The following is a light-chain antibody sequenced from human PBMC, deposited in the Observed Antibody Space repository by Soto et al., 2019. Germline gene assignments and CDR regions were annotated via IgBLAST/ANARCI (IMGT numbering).Light chain of an antibody. J-gene: IGKJ1*01. CDR3: HQYNNWPPGT. Sequence: MTQSPATLSVSSGERATLSCRASQSVRDYLAWYQHKPGQAPRLLIYRASIRATGIPARFTASGSGTEFTLTISSLQSEDFALYYCHQYNNWPPGTFGQGTKVDIK. CDR1: QSVRDY. V-gene: IGKV3-15*01. CDR2: RAS.